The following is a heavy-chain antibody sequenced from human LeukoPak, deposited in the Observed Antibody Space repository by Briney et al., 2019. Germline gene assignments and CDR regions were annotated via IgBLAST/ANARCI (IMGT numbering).Heavy chain of an antibody. CDR2: INSDGSST. J-gene: IGHJ5*02. V-gene: IGHV3-74*01. Sequence: GGSLRLSCAASGFTFSSYWMHWVRQAPGKGLVWVSRINSDGSSTSYADSVKGRFTISRDNAKNTLYLQMNSLRTEDTAVYYCARVYCSGGSCRNWFDPWGQGTLVTVSS. D-gene: IGHD2-15*01. CDR1: GFTFSSYW. CDR3: ARVYCSGGSCRNWFDP.